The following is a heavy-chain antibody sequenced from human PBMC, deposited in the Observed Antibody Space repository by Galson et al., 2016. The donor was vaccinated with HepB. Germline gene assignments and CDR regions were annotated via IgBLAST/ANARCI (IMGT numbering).Heavy chain of an antibody. V-gene: IGHV3-30*18. CDR1: GFTFSSYA. J-gene: IGHJ3*02. CDR3: AKEETPFGGGIVDAFDI. CDR2: ISYDGINK. D-gene: IGHD3-16*02. Sequence: SLRLSCAASGFTFSSYALNWVRQAPGKGLEWVAVISYDGINKYYADSVKGRFAISRDNSKNTLYLQMNSLRAEDTAVYYCAKEETPFGGGIVDAFDIWGQGKMVTGSS.